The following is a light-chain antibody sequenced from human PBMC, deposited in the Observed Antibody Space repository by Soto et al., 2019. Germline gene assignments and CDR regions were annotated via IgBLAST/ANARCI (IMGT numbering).Light chain of an antibody. J-gene: IGKJ3*01. CDR3: QKYSSVPV. CDR2: AAS. V-gene: IGKV1-27*01. CDR1: QGIRNY. Sequence: DIQMTQSPTFLSASVGDGDTITCRASQGIRNYVAWYQQIPGKAPKLLIYAASTLQSGVPSRFSGSGSGTDFTLTINGLQPEDVATYSCQKYSSVPVFGPGTKVEIK.